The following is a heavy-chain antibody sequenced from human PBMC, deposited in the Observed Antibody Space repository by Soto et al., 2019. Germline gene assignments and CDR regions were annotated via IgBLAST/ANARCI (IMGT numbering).Heavy chain of an antibody. Sequence: GGSLRLSCAASGFTFSSYAMTWVRQPPGKGLEWVSGISGSGANTYYADSVKGRFTISRDKSQNTVYLQMNSLRAEDTALYYCAKDNRIVVANNWFDPWGQGTLVTVS. J-gene: IGHJ5*02. D-gene: IGHD2-15*01. CDR3: AKDNRIVVANNWFDP. CDR2: ISGSGANT. CDR1: GFTFSSYA. V-gene: IGHV3-23*01.